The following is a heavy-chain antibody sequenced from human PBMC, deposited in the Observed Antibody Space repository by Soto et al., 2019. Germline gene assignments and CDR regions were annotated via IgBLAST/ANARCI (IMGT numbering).Heavy chain of an antibody. CDR3: ARHAKVCSSTSCSRCNWFDP. D-gene: IGHD2-2*01. CDR2: IYPGDSDT. CDR1: GYSFTSYW. Sequence: GESLKISCKGSGYSFTSYWIGWVRQMPGKGLEWMGIIYPGDSDTRYSPSFQGQVTISADKSISTAYLQWSSLKASDTAMYYCARHAKVCSSTSCSRCNWFDPWGQGTLVTVSS. J-gene: IGHJ5*02. V-gene: IGHV5-51*01.